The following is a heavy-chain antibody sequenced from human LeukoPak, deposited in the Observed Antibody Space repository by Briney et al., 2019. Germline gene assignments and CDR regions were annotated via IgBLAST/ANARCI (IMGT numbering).Heavy chain of an antibody. Sequence: PSGGSLRLSCAASEFTVSSNYMTWVRQAPGKGLEWVSTISASGDRTYYADSVKGRFTISRDNSKNTLYLQLNSLRAEDAAVFYCARELQWLGKYYFDYWGQGTLVTVSS. J-gene: IGHJ4*02. V-gene: IGHV3-23*01. CDR3: ARELQWLGKYYFDY. CDR2: ISASGDRT. CDR1: EFTVSSNY. D-gene: IGHD3-10*01.